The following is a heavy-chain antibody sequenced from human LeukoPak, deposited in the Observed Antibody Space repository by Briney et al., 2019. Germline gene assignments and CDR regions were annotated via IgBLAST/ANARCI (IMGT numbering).Heavy chain of an antibody. CDR1: GGPISSETYY. CDR3: ARSLTGGRPPWFDP. V-gene: IGHV4-39*01. CDR2: IHYSGST. J-gene: IGHJ5*02. Sequence: SETLSLTCNVSGGPISSETYYWAWIRQPPGKGLEWIGSIHYSGSTYDNAALKSRLTISVDTSKSQFSLRLSSVTAADTAVYYCARSLTGGRPPWFDPWGQGTLVTVSS. D-gene: IGHD3-9*01.